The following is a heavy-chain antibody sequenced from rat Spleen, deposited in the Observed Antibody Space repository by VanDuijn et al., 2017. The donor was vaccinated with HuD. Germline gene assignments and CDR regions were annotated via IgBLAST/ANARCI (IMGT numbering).Heavy chain of an antibody. J-gene: IGHJ3*01. D-gene: IGHD4-3*01. CDR3: ANAEFGVGWFAC. CDR2: ISYDGSST. CDR1: GFTFSDYY. V-gene: IGHV5-7*01. Sequence: EVQLVESGGGLVQPGRSLKLSCAASGFTFSDYYMAWVRQAPTKGLEWVATISYDGSSTYYRDSVKGRFTISRDNAKSTLYLQMDSLRSEDTATYYCANAEFGVGWFACWGQGTLVTVSS.